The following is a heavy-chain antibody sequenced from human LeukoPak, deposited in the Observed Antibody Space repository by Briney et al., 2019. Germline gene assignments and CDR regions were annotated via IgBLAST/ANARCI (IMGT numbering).Heavy chain of an antibody. V-gene: IGHV3-48*03. Sequence: GGSLRLSCAASEFTFRSYEMNWVRQAPGKGLEWISYISSTGNTIYYVDSVQGRFTISRDNANNSLFLQMNSLRAEDTAVYYCARGRYCSGHNCYFDYWGQGTLVTGSS. CDR2: ISSTGNTI. CDR1: EFTFRSYE. D-gene: IGHD2-15*01. CDR3: ARGRYCSGHNCYFDY. J-gene: IGHJ4*02.